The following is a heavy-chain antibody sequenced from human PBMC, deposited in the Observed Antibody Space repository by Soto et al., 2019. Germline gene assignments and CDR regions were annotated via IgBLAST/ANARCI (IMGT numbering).Heavy chain of an antibody. V-gene: IGHV4-39*01. J-gene: IGHJ5*02. CDR2: IYYSGIT. CDR1: GGSISSSSDY. Sequence: SETLSLTCTVSGGSISSSSDYWAWIRQPPGKNLEWVGTIYYSGITHYNPSLKSRVTVSIDTSRNQFSLRLSSVTAADTAVYYCARHQSPQWLLTWWFDPWGQGTLVTVSS. CDR3: ARHQSPQWLLTWWFDP. D-gene: IGHD6-19*01.